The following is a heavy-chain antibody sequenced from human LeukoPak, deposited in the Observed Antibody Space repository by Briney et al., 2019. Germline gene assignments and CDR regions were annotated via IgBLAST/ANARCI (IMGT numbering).Heavy chain of an antibody. CDR1: GFTFSIYA. CDR3: AKESGGFDY. V-gene: IGHV3-23*01. D-gene: IGHD6-25*01. Sequence: GGSLRLSCAASGFTFSIYAMSWVRQAPGKGLEWVSTISYSGGSTYYADSVKGRFTISRDNSKSTLYLQMNSLRAEDTAVYYCAKESGGFDYWGQGTLVTVSS. J-gene: IGHJ4*02. CDR2: ISYSGGST.